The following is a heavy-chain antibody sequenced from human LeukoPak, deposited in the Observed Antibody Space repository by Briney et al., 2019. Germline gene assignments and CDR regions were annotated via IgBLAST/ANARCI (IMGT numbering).Heavy chain of an antibody. Sequence: PGGSLRLSCTASGFTFDDSGMSWVRQAPGKGLEWVSFISGNGGRTDYAESVKGRFIISRDNSKNTVYLQMNSLRDEDTAAYYCAKDPNGDYVGTFDMRGQGTMVTVSS. D-gene: IGHD4-17*01. CDR2: ISGNGGRT. J-gene: IGHJ3*02. CDR1: GFTFDDSG. V-gene: IGHV3-23*01. CDR3: AKDPNGDYVGTFDM.